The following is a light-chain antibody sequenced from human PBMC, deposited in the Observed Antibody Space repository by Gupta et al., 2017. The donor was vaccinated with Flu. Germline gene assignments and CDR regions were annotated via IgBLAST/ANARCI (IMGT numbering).Light chain of an antibody. CDR2: KNN. Sequence: QSVLIQAPSASGTPGQRVTISCSGDSSNIGSNAVSWYQQLPGTAPKLLIYKNNERPSGVPDRFSGSKSGTSASLAISGLQSEDEATFYCATWDDSLNGAVFGGGTKVTVL. CDR3: ATWDDSLNGAV. CDR1: SSNIGSNA. V-gene: IGLV1-44*01. J-gene: IGLJ2*01.